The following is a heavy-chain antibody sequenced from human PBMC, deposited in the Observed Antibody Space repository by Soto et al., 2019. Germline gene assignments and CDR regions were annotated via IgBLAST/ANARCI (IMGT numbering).Heavy chain of an antibody. CDR3: ARDKQYQFDY. D-gene: IGHD2-2*01. V-gene: IGHV3-21*01. Sequence: PGGSLRLSCAASGFTFSSFTMHWVRQAPGKGLEWVASISRSSIYIYYSDSVKGRFTISRDNSKNTLYLQMNSLRAEDTAVYYCARDKQYQFDYWGQGALVTVSS. J-gene: IGHJ4*02. CDR2: ISRSSIYI. CDR1: GFTFSSFT.